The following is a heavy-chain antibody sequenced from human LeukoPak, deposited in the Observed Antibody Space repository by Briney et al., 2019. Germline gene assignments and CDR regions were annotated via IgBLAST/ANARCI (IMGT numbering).Heavy chain of an antibody. Sequence: GGSLRLSCAASGFTFSSYNMNWVRQAPGKGLEWVSSISSSATYIFYADSAKGRFTISRDNAKSSLYLQMNSLGAEDTAVYYCAGEIMVGAHFDFWGQGTLVTVSS. CDR3: AGEIMVGAHFDF. CDR2: ISSSATYI. D-gene: IGHD1-26*01. CDR1: GFTFSSYN. V-gene: IGHV3-21*01. J-gene: IGHJ4*02.